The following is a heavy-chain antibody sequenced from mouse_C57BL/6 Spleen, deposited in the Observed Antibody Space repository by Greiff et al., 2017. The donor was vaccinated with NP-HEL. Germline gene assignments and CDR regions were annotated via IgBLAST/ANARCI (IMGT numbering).Heavy chain of an antibody. CDR1: GYAFSSSW. CDR3: ARFYDGYGDY. D-gene: IGHD2-3*01. Sequence: VQLQQSGPELVKPGASVKISCKASGYAFSSSWMNWVKQRPGKGLEWIGRIYPGDGDTNYNGKFKGKATLTADKSSSTAYMQLSSLTSEDSAVYFCARFYDGYGDYWGQGTTLTVSS. V-gene: IGHV1-82*01. J-gene: IGHJ2*01. CDR2: IYPGDGDT.